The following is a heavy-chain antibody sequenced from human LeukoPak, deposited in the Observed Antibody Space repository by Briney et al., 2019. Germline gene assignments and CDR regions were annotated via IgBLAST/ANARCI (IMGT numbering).Heavy chain of an antibody. Sequence: SVKVSXKASGGTFSSYAISWVRQAPGQGLEWMGGIIPIFGTANYAQEFQGRVTITADESTSTAYMELSSLRSEDTAVYYCARRSYYDFWSGYYREVEMSWFDPWGQGTLVTVSS. V-gene: IGHV1-69*01. J-gene: IGHJ5*02. CDR3: ARRSYYDFWSGYYREVEMSWFDP. CDR2: IIPIFGTA. CDR1: GGTFSSYA. D-gene: IGHD3-3*01.